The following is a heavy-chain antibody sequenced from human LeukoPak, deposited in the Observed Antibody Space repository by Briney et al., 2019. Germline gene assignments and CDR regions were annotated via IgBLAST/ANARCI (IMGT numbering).Heavy chain of an antibody. CDR2: ISWNSGSI. J-gene: IGHJ6*03. V-gene: IGHV3-9*01. CDR3: AKEFVPRVRRYIAAAGHYYYYYMDV. D-gene: IGHD6-13*01. CDR1: GFTFDDYA. Sequence: GRSLRLSCAASGFTFDDYAMHWVRQAPGKGLEWVSGISWNSGSIGYADSVKGRFTISRDNAKNSLYLQMNSLRAEDTALYYCAKEFVPRVRRYIAAAGHYYYYYMDVWGKGTTVTISS.